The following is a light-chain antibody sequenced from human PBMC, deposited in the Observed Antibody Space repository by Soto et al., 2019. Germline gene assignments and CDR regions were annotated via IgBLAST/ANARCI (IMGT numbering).Light chain of an antibody. J-gene: IGKJ4*01. Sequence: DIQMTQSPSSLSASVGDRVAITCRASQGISNYLAWYQQKPGKVPKLLIYAASTLQSGVPSRFSGSGSGTDFTLTISSLQPEDVATYYCQKYDSAPQLTFGGGTKVEIK. V-gene: IGKV1-27*01. CDR3: QKYDSAPQLT. CDR1: QGISNY. CDR2: AAS.